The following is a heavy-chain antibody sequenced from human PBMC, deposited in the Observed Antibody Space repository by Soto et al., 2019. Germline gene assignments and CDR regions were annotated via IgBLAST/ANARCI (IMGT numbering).Heavy chain of an antibody. CDR2: IIPIFGTA. Sequence: QVQLVQSGAEVKKPGSSVKVSCKASGGTFSSYAISWVRQAPGQGLEWMGGIIPIFGTANYAQKFQGRVTITADESTSTAYMELSSLRSEDTAVYYCAREQDSGNVIKLLYYDGMDVWGQGTTVTVSS. V-gene: IGHV1-69*12. J-gene: IGHJ6*02. D-gene: IGHD5-12*01. CDR1: GGTFSSYA. CDR3: AREQDSGNVIKLLYYDGMDV.